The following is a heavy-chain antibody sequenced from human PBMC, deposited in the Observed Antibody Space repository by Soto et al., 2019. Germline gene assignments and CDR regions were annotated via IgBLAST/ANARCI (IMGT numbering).Heavy chain of an antibody. CDR2: ISASGVTT. J-gene: IGHJ4*02. CDR3: AKDRTPPLSISPSSPAIKNLLVGQCFDS. CDR1: GFAFHTHA. V-gene: IGHV3-23*01. D-gene: IGHD3-3*02. Sequence: EVQLLESGGGLVQPGGSLRLSCAASGFAFHTHALSWVRQAPGKGLEWVSGISASGVTTYYADSVKGRFTISRDNSKNTVTLQMNSLRAEDTAFYYCAKDRTPPLSISPSSPAIKNLLVGQCFDSWGQGTLVTVSS.